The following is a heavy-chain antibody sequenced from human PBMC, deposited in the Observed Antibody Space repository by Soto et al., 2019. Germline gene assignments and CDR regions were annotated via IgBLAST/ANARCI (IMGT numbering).Heavy chain of an antibody. CDR3: AKMVGTTLVDY. CDR1: GASISSTSSGDW. CDR2: IHHSGNS. V-gene: IGHV4-4*02. D-gene: IGHD1-26*01. J-gene: IGHJ4*02. Sequence: QVQLQESGPGLVKPSGTLSLTCTVSGASISSTSSGDWWSWVRQPPGKGLEWIGEIHHSGNSNYNPSLKSRVTMSVDKSKNQFSLRLSSMTAADTAVYYCAKMVGTTLVDYWGQGTLVTVSS.